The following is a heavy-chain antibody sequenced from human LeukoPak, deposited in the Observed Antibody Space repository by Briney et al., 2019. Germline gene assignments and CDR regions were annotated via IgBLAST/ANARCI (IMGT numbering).Heavy chain of an antibody. V-gene: IGHV3-23*01. Sequence: GGSLRLSCAASGFTFNNYAMSWVRQAPGKGLEWVSAISASGGTTYYADSVKGRFTISRDNAKNSLYLQMNSLRAEDTAVYYCARGGIVGATTGANAFDIWGQGTMVTVSS. J-gene: IGHJ3*02. CDR3: ARGGIVGATTGANAFDI. CDR2: ISASGGTT. D-gene: IGHD1-26*01. CDR1: GFTFNNYA.